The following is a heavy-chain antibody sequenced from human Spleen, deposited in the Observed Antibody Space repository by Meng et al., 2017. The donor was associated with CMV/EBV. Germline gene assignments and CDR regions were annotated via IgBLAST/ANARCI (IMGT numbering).Heavy chain of an antibody. V-gene: IGHV1-2*02. CDR2: INPNSGGT. CDR3: ARLPRRGGNWFDP. J-gene: IGHJ5*02. CDR1: GFSISNFW. D-gene: IGHD3-16*01. Sequence: ASGFSISNFWMTWVRQAPGGGLEWVGWINPNSGGTNYAQKFQGRVTMTRDTSISTAYMELSRLRSDDTAVYYCARLPRRGGNWFDPWGQGTLVTVSS.